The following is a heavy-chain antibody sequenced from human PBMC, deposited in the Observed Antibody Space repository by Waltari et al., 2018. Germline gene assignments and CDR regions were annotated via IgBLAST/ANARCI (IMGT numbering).Heavy chain of an antibody. J-gene: IGHJ3*01. Sequence: QLHLQESGPGLVQPSETLSLTCSVSGGSITTNRHYWGWIRQPPGKGLEWTATISYRGATYTSPSLKSRLTISADTFKNQFSLKLSSVTAADTAVYYCATYVGASIGTAAFDVWGRGTMVTVSS. CDR3: ATYVGASIGTAAFDV. V-gene: IGHV4-39*01. CDR1: GGSITTNRHY. CDR2: ISYRGAT. D-gene: IGHD3-16*01.